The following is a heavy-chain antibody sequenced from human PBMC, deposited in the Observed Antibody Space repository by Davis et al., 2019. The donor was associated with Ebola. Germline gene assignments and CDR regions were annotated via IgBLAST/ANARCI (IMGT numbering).Heavy chain of an antibody. CDR3: ARGPSTGNSFSY. CDR2: IKQDGSEK. J-gene: IGHJ4*02. V-gene: IGHV3-7*01. Sequence: GGSLRLSCAASGFTFTGFWMSWVRQAPGKGLEWVANIKQDGSEKYYVDSVEGRFTISRDNAKNSLYLQMNSLRAEDTAVYYCARGPSTGNSFSYWGQGTLATVSS. D-gene: IGHD6-13*01. CDR1: GFTFTGFW.